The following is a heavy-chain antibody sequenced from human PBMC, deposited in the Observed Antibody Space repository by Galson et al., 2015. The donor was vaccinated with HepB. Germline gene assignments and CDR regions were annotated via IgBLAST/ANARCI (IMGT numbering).Heavy chain of an antibody. CDR1: GFTFSNFA. D-gene: IGHD6-6*01. Sequence: SLRLSCAASGFTFSNFAMHWVRQAPGKGLEWVAVISYDGSNKYYADSVKGRFTISRDNSENTLYLQMNSLRAEDTAVYYCAKDRASSSSGLGSYYYNMDVWGQGTTVTVSS. V-gene: IGHV3-30*04. CDR3: AKDRASSSSGLGSYYYNMDV. CDR2: ISYDGSNK. J-gene: IGHJ6*02.